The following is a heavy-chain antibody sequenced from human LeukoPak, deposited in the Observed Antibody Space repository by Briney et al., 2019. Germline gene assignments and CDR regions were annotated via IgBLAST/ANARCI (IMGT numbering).Heavy chain of an antibody. CDR2: INTNTGNP. V-gene: IGHV7-4-1*02. J-gene: IGHJ6*03. Sequence: ASVKVSCKASGYTFTSYAMNWVRQAPGQGLEWMGWINTNTGNPTYAQGFTGRFVFSLDTSVSTAYLQISSLKAEDTAVYYCARAPGSTRYYYYYMDVWGKGTTVTVSS. CDR3: ARAPGSTRYYYYYMDV. D-gene: IGHD1-1*01. CDR1: GYTFTSYA.